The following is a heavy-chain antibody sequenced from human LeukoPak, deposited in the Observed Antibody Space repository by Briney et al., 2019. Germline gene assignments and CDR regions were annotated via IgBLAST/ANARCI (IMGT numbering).Heavy chain of an antibody. Sequence: SETLSLTCSVSGVSISTYYWTWIRQPAGKGLEWIGRMYVGGTRNYNPSLKSRVTMSIDTSKNQFSLKLSSVTAADTAVYYCARDLPRENSYAYGFWFDPWGQGTLVTVSS. J-gene: IGHJ5*02. V-gene: IGHV4-4*07. CDR2: MYVGGTR. CDR3: ARDLPRENSYAYGFWFDP. CDR1: GVSISTYY. D-gene: IGHD3-16*01.